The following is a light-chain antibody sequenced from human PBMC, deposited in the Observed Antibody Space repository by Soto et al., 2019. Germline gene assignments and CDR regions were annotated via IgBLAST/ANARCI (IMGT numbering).Light chain of an antibody. CDR3: NQYYSYPPYP. V-gene: IGKV1-8*01. CDR1: QGISSY. CDR2: AAS. J-gene: IGKJ2*01. Sequence: AIRMTLSPSSLSASTGDRVTITCRANQGISSYLAWYQQKPGKAPKLLIYAASTLQSGVASRFSGSGSGTDFPLTISCLYYEDFANYCCNQYYSYPPYPFGQGTKLESK.